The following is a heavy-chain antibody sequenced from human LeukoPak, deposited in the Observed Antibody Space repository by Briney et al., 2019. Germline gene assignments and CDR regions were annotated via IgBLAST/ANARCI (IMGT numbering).Heavy chain of an antibody. CDR3: ARNARVDYDFWSALDY. D-gene: IGHD3-3*01. CDR1: GIIFSNYW. V-gene: IGHV3-74*01. CDR2: INRDGSST. Sequence: GGSLRLSCAASGIIFSNYWMHWVRQAPGKGLVWVSRINRDGSSTSYADSVKGRFTISRDNAKNTLYLQMNSLRAEDTAVYYCARNARVDYDFWSALDYWGQGTLVTVSS. J-gene: IGHJ4*02.